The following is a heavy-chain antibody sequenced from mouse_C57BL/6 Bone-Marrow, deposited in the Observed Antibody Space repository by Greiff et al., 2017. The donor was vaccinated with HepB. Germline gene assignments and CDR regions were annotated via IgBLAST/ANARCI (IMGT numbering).Heavy chain of an antibody. CDR2: ISYDGSN. CDR1: GYSITSGYY. CDR3: ARGGYGYHYFDY. D-gene: IGHD2-2*01. Sequence: EVKVEESGPGLVKPSQSLSLTCSVTGYSITSGYYWNWIRQFPGNKLEWMGYISYDGSNNYNPSLKNRISITRDTSKNQFFLKLNSVTTEDTATYYCARGGYGYHYFDYWGQGTTLTVSS. V-gene: IGHV3-6*01. J-gene: IGHJ2*01.